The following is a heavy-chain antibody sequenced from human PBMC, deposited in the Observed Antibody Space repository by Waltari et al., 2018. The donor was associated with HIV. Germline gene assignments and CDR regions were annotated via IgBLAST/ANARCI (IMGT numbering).Heavy chain of an antibody. D-gene: IGHD2-21*02. CDR1: GYTFTSYA. V-gene: IGHV1-3*01. Sequence: QVQLVQSGAEVKKPGASVKVSCKASGYTFTSYAMHWVRQPPGQRLEWMGWINAGNGNTKYSQKFQGRVTITRDTSASTAYMELSSLRSEDTAVYYCARGPCGGDCYSILDWFDPWGQGTLVTVSS. J-gene: IGHJ5*02. CDR2: INAGNGNT. CDR3: ARGPCGGDCYSILDWFDP.